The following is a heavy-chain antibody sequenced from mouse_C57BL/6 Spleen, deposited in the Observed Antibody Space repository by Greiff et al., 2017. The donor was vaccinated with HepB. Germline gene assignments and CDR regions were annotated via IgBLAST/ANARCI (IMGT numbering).Heavy chain of an antibody. CDR2: IYPEDGDT. D-gene: IGHD1-1*01. CDR1: GYAFSSYW. J-gene: IGHJ4*01. CDR3: ARSSLNYYGSIAMDY. Sequence: QVQLKQSGAELVKPGASVKISCKASGYAFSSYWMNWVKQRPGKGLEWIGQIYPEDGDTNYNGKFKGKATLTADKSSSTAYMQLSSLTSEDAAVYFCARSSLNYYGSIAMDYWGQGTSVTVSS. V-gene: IGHV1-80*01.